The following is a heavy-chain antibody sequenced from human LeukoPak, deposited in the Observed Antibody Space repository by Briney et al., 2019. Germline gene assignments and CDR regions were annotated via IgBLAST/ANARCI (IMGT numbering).Heavy chain of an antibody. CDR3: ARQRRVYDY. J-gene: IGHJ4*02. D-gene: IGHD1-1*01. CDR2: IYYSGST. CDR1: GGSISSSSYY. V-gene: IGHV4-39*01. Sequence: PSETLSLTCTVSGGSISSSSYYWGWIRQPPGKGLEWIGSIYYSGSTYYNPSLKSRVTISVDTSKNQFSLKLSSVTAADTAVYYCARQRRVYDYWGQGTLVTVSS.